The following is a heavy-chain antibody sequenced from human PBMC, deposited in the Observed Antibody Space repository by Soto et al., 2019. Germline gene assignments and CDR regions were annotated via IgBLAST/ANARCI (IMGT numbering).Heavy chain of an antibody. J-gene: IGHJ3*02. CDR1: GFTFDDYA. V-gene: IGHV3-9*01. CDR2: ISWNGGEI. D-gene: IGHD7-27*01. CDR3: GKGNSKWGTGDAFDI. Sequence: EVQLVESGGGLVQPGRSLRLSCVASGFTFDDYAMHWVRQAPGKGLEWVSGISWNGGEIDYADSIKGRFTISRDNTKNSLFLQMTSLRAEDTAVYYCGKGNSKWGTGDAFDIWGQGTMVTVSS.